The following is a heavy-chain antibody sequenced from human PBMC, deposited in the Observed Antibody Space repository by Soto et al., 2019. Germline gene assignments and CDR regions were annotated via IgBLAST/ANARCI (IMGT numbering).Heavy chain of an antibody. D-gene: IGHD4-4*01. V-gene: IGHV1-18*01. CDR1: GYTFTSYG. CDR2: ISAYNGNT. J-gene: IGHJ6*03. Sequence: GASVKVSCKDSGYTFTSYGISWVRQAPGQGLEWMGWISAYNGNTNYAQKLQGRVTMTTDTSTSTAYMELRSLRSDDTAVYYCASLHTPYYYMDVWGKGTKVTVSS. CDR3: ASLHTPYYYMDV.